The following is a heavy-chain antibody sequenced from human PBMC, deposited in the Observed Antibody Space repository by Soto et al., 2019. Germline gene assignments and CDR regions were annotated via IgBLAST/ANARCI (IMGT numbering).Heavy chain of an antibody. CDR2: IIPIFGTA. J-gene: IGHJ4*02. V-gene: IGHV1-69*13. Sequence: SLKVSCKASGGTFSSYAISWVRQAPGQGLEWMGGIIPIFGTANYAQKFQGRVTITADESTSTAYMELSSLRSEDTAVYYCAREPTRYYGSGSRFDYWGQGTLVTVSS. CDR3: AREPTRYYGSGSRFDY. D-gene: IGHD3-10*01. CDR1: GGTFSSYA.